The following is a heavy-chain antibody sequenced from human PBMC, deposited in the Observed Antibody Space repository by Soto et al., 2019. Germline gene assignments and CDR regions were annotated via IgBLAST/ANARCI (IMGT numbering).Heavy chain of an antibody. D-gene: IGHD6-19*01. Sequence: SGTLSLSFTFSDGSLSSSSYYWGWIRQPPGKGLEWIGSIYYSGRTYYNPSLKSRVTISVDTSRNQFSLKLSSVTAADTAVYYCARPTGSSSGWYFDSWGQGTMVTVSS. J-gene: IGHJ4*02. CDR1: DGSLSSSSYY. CDR3: ARPTGSSSGWYFDS. CDR2: IYYSGRT. V-gene: IGHV4-39*01.